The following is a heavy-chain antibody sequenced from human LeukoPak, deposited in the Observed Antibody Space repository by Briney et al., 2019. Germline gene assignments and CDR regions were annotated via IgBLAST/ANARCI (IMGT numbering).Heavy chain of an antibody. J-gene: IGHJ4*02. CDR3: ARDSSSSN. Sequence: GGSLRLSCAASGYTFGDYGMSWVRQVPGKGLEWVSGTNRRGDITGYADFVKGRFTISRDNAKNSLYLQMNSLRAEDTAVYYCARDSSSSNWGQGTLVTVSS. V-gene: IGHV3-20*04. D-gene: IGHD6-13*01. CDR2: TNRRGDIT. CDR1: GYTFGDYG.